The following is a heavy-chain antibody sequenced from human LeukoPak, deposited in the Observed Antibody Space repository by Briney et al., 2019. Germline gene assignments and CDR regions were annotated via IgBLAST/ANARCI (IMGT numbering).Heavy chain of an antibody. CDR2: IYTSGST. CDR3: ARDSGDLWVGYADY. D-gene: IGHD3-10*01. Sequence: SETLSLTCTVSGGSISSYYWSWIRQPAGKGLEWIGRIYTSGSTKYNPSFKSRVTMSLDTSKNQFSLKLSSVTAADTAVYYCARDSGDLWVGYADYWGQGTLVTVSS. J-gene: IGHJ4*02. V-gene: IGHV4-4*07. CDR1: GGSISSYY.